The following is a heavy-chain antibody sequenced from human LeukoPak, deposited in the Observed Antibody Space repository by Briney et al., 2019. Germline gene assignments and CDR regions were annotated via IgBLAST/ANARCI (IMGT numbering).Heavy chain of an antibody. J-gene: IGHJ4*02. CDR3: ARDLPGGL. Sequence: SEPLSLTCTVSGGSISSDYWSWIRQPPGKGLEWIGYMYYSGRTNYNPSLKSRVTVSVDTSKNQFSLKLSSVTAADTAVYYCARDLPGGLWGQGTLVTVSS. CDR1: GGSISSDY. D-gene: IGHD3-16*01. V-gene: IGHV4-59*01. CDR2: MYYSGRT.